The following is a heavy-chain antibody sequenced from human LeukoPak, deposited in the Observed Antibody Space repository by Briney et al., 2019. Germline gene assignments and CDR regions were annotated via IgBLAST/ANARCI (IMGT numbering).Heavy chain of an antibody. V-gene: IGHV4-34*01. CDR2: INHSGST. Sequence: PSETLSLTCAVYGGSFSGYYWSWIRQPPGKGLEWIGEINHSGSTNYNPSLKSRVTISVDTSKNQFSLKLSSVTAADTAVYYCARQHVLRYFDWLSRKVGYPFDYWGQGTLVTVSS. CDR3: ARQHVLRYFDWLSRKVGYPFDY. J-gene: IGHJ4*02. CDR1: GGSFSGYY. D-gene: IGHD3-9*01.